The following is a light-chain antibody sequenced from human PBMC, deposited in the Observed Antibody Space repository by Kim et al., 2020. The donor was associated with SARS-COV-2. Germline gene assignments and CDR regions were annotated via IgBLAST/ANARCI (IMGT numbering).Light chain of an antibody. V-gene: IGLV3-1*01. CDR1: KLGDTY. Sequence: SYELTQPPSVSVSPGQTASITCSGDKLGDTYACWYQQKPGQSPVLVIYQDNKRPSGIPERFSGSNSGNTATLTISGTQAMDEADYYCQAWDSSPYVFGTG. J-gene: IGLJ1*01. CDR3: QAWDSSPYV. CDR2: QDN.